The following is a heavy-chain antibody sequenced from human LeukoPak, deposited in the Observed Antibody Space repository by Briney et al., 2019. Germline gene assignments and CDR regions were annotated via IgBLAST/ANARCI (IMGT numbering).Heavy chain of an antibody. Sequence: SETLSLTCTVSGGSISSYYWSWIRQPAGKGLEWIGRIYTSGSTNYNPSLKSRVTMSVDTSKNQFSLKLSSVTAADTAVYYCARGLYYYDSSGYWGRWFDPWGQGTLVTVSS. CDR3: ARGLYYYDSSGYWGRWFDP. J-gene: IGHJ5*02. V-gene: IGHV4-4*07. D-gene: IGHD3-22*01. CDR1: GGSISSYY. CDR2: IYTSGST.